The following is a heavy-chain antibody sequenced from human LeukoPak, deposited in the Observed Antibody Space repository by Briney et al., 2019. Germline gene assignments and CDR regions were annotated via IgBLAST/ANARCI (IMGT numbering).Heavy chain of an antibody. CDR3: AKTPQYDYVWGSYRYTYFDY. Sequence: GGSLRLSCAASGFTFSSYAMSWVRQAPGKGLEWVSAISGSGGSTYYADSVKGRFTISRDNSKNTLYLQMNSLRAEDTAVYYCAKTPQYDYVWGSYRYTYFDYCGQGTLVTVSS. CDR1: GFTFSSYA. D-gene: IGHD3-16*02. V-gene: IGHV3-23*01. CDR2: ISGSGGST. J-gene: IGHJ4*02.